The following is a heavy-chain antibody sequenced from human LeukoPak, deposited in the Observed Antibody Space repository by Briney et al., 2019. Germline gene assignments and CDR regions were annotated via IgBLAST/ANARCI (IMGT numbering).Heavy chain of an antibody. Sequence: GGSLRLSCAASGFTFRSYAMHWVRQAPGKGLEWVALISNDANHKYYADSVKGRFTISRDNSKNTLYLQMNSLRAEDTAVYYCAKGFVGYGSGSYYIPRIVYGMDVWGQGTTVTVSS. V-gene: IGHV3-30-3*01. CDR1: GFTFRSYA. CDR2: ISNDANHK. J-gene: IGHJ6*02. CDR3: AKGFVGYGSGSYYIPRIVYGMDV. D-gene: IGHD3-10*01.